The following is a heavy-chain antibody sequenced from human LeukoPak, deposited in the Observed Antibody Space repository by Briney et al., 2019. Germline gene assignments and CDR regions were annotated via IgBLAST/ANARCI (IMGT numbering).Heavy chain of an antibody. Sequence: GGSLRLSCVDSGFTFTNAWMSWVRQAPGKGLEWIGRIKSKTDGETTNYAETVRGRFTISRDDSKSAVYLQMNSLKIEDTAVYYCTTDLGTYYHGSQRLIPIDYWGQGTLVTVSS. D-gene: IGHD3-10*01. CDR1: GFTFTNAW. J-gene: IGHJ4*02. V-gene: IGHV3-15*01. CDR2: IKSKTDGETT. CDR3: TTDLGTYYHGSQRLIPIDY.